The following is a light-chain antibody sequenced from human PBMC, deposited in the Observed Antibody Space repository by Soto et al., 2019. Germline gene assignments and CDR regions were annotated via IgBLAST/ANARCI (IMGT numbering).Light chain of an antibody. CDR1: SSDVGGHNY. CDR3: SSFSSSSTLYV. J-gene: IGLJ1*01. Sequence: AALTQPASVSRSPGQSITISCTGTSSDVGGHNYVSWYQHHADKAPKLMIYEVSNRPSGVSNRFSGSKSGNTASLTIYGLQAEDEADYYCSSFSSSSTLYVFGTGTKVTGL. V-gene: IGLV2-14*01. CDR2: EVS.